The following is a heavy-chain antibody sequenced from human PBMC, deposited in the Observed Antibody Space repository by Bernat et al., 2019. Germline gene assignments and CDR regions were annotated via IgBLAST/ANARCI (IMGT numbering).Heavy chain of an antibody. CDR2: ISAYNGNT. D-gene: IGHD2-15*01. CDR3: ARVSGAYLGVGVAANTWFDH. CDR1: GYTFTSYC. Sequence: QVQLVQSGAEVKKPGASVKVSCKASGYTFTSYCISWVRQAPGQGLEWMGWISAYNGNTNYAQKLQGRVTMTTDTSTSTAYMELRSLRSDDTAVYYCARVSGAYLGVGVAANTWFDHWGQGTLVTVSS. J-gene: IGHJ5*02. V-gene: IGHV1-18*01.